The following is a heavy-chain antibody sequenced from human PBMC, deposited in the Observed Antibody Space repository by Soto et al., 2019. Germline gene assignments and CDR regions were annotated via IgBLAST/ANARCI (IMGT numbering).Heavy chain of an antibody. D-gene: IGHD1-26*01. CDR1: GGTFSSNA. CDR3: ARGLNIVGATAFDY. CDR2: IIPIFGTA. V-gene: IGHV1-69*13. J-gene: IGHJ4*02. Sequence: SVKVSCKASGGTFSSNAISWVRQAPGQGLEWMGGIIPIFGTANYAQKFQGRVTITADESTSTAYMELSSLRSEDTAVYYCARGLNIVGATAFDYWGQGTLVTVSS.